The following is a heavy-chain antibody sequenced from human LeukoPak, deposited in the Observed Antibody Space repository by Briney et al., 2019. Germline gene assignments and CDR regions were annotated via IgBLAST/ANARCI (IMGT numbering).Heavy chain of an antibody. CDR3: APTAEAYTSWWKV. Sequence: GASVKVSCKASGYKFTDDYMHWVRQAPGQGLEFIGWINPDSCFTTYAQKFKGRVTITRDTSISTAYLEVRSLTSDDTAVYYCAPTAEAYTSWWKVWGQGTLVTVSS. J-gene: IGHJ4*02. CDR2: INPDSCFT. CDR1: GYKFTDDY. V-gene: IGHV1-2*02. D-gene: IGHD3-16*01.